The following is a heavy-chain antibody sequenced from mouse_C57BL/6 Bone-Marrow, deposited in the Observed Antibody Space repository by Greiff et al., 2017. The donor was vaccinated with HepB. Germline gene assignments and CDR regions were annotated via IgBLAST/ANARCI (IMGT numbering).Heavy chain of an antibody. J-gene: IGHJ3*01. CDR2: ISNGGGST. CDR1: GFTFSDYY. CDR3: ARHENGGFAY. V-gene: IGHV5-12*01. Sequence: EVKLQESGGGLVQPGGSLTLSCAASGFTFSDYYMYWVRQTPEKRLEWVAYISNGGGSTYYPDTVKGRFTISRDNAKNTLYLQMSRLKSEDTAMYYCARHENGGFAYWGQGTLVTVSA.